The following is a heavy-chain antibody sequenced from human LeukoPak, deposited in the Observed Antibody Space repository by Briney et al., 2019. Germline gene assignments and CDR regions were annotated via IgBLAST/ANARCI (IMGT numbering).Heavy chain of an antibody. J-gene: IGHJ4*02. CDR1: GFTFSSYA. Sequence: PGGSLRLSCAASGFTFSSYAMSWVRQAPGKGLEWVSAISGSGGSTYYADSVKGRFTISRDNSKNTLYLQMNSLRAEDTAAYYCAKGGVLLWFGGNDYWGQGTLVTVSS. D-gene: IGHD3-10*01. CDR2: ISGSGGST. CDR3: AKGGVLLWFGGNDY. V-gene: IGHV3-23*01.